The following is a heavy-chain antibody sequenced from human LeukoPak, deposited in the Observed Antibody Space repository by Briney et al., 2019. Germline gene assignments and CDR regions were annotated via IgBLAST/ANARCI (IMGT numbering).Heavy chain of an antibody. D-gene: IGHD6-13*01. J-gene: IGHJ4*02. CDR1: GYTFTGYY. V-gene: IGHV1-2*02. CDR3: ARDWFRDDPGRAAAGLDY. Sequence: GASVKVSCKASGYTFTGYYMHWVRQAPGQGLEWMGWINPNSGGTNYAQKFQGRVTMTRDTSISTAYMELSRLRSDDTAVYYCARDWFRDDPGRAAAGLDYWGQGTLVTVSS. CDR2: INPNSGGT.